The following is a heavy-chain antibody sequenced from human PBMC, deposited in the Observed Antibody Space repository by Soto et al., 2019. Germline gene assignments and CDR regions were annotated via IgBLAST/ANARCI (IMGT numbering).Heavy chain of an antibody. CDR3: AHIRPFCSGVSCYPSFDY. V-gene: IGHV2-5*02. J-gene: IGHJ4*02. Sequence: QITLKESGPTLVIPTQTLTLICTFSGFSLSTSGVGVGWIRQPPGKALEWLALIYWDDDKHYSPSLKSRLTITKDTSKNQVVLTMTNIDPLDTATYYCAHIRPFCSGVSCYPSFDYWGQGTLVTVSS. D-gene: IGHD2-15*01. CDR2: IYWDDDK. CDR1: GFSLSTSGVG.